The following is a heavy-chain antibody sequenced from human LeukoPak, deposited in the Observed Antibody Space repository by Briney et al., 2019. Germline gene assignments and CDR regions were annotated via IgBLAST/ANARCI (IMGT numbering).Heavy chain of an antibody. CDR3: ARYYYDSSALDY. J-gene: IGHJ4*02. CDR2: INPNSGGT. V-gene: IGHV1-2*02. Sequence: SVTVSCKASGYTFTAYYMHWVRQAPGHGLEWMGWINPNSGGTNYAQKFQGRVTITRDTSISTAYMELSRLRSDDTAVYYCARYYYDSSALDYWGQGTLVTVSS. CDR1: GYTFTAYY. D-gene: IGHD3-22*01.